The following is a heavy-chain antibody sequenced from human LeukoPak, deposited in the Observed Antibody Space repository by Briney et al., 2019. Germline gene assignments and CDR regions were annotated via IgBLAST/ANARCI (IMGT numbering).Heavy chain of an antibody. D-gene: IGHD3-10*02. CDR2: ISSSGSTI. J-gene: IGHJ6*04. CDR3: AELGITMIGGV. V-gene: IGHV3-48*03. CDR1: GFTFSSYE. Sequence: GGSLRLSCAASGFTFSSYEMNWVRQAPGKGLEWVSYISSSGSTIYYADSVKGRFTISGDNAKNSLHLQMNSLRAEDTAVYYCAELGITMIGGVWGKGTTVTISS.